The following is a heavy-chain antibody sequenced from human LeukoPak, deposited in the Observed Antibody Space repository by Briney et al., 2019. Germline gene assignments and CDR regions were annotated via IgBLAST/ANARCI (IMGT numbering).Heavy chain of an antibody. V-gene: IGHV5-51*01. CDR2: IYPGDSDA. D-gene: IGHD3-16*02. J-gene: IGHJ4*02. CDR3: ARVGYDYVWGSFRGPLDN. Sequence: GESLKISCQGSGYNFNNYWIAWVRQMPGKGLEWMGIIYPGDSDARYKLSFQGQVSVSADKSISTGYMQWSSLEASDSAIYYCARVGYDYVWGSFRGPLDNWGQGTLVTVSS. CDR1: GYNFNNYW.